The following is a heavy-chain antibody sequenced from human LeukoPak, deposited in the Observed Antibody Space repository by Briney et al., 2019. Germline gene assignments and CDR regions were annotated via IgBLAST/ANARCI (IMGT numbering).Heavy chain of an antibody. Sequence: SETLSLTCAVYGGSFSGYYWSWIRQPPGKGLEWIGEINHSGSTNYNPSLTSRVTISVDTSKNQFSLKLSSVTAADTAVYYCARASVGCSSTSCYSTQFDYWGQGTLVTVSS. V-gene: IGHV4-34*01. J-gene: IGHJ4*02. CDR1: GGSFSGYY. CDR3: ARASVGCSSTSCYSTQFDY. CDR2: INHSGST. D-gene: IGHD2-2*01.